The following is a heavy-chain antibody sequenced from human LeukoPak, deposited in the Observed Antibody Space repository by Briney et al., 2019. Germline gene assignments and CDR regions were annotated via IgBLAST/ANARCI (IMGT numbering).Heavy chain of an antibody. J-gene: IGHJ3*02. CDR1: GYSFTSYW. V-gene: IGHV5-51*01. D-gene: IGHD2-2*01. CDR3: ARPCSSTSCYDAFDI. CDR2: IYPGDSDT. Sequence: GESLKISCKGSGYSFTSYWIGWVRQMPGKGLEWMGIIYPGDSDTRYSPSFQGQVTISADKSISTAYLQWSSLKASDTAMYYRARPCSSTSCYDAFDIWGQGTMVTVSS.